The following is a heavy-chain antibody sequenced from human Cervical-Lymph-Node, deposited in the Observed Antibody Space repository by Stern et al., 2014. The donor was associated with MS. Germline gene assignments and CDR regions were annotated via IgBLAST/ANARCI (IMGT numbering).Heavy chain of an antibody. Sequence: QVQLVQSGAEVKKPGASVKVSCKASGYTFTGYYMHWVRQAPGQGLEWMGRINPTNGGTDDAQNFQGRVTMTRDTFISTAYMELSGLRYDDTAVYYCAREPSPTVAGGDYWGQGTLVTVSS. CDR1: GYTFTGYY. CDR3: AREPSPTVAGGDY. D-gene: IGHD6-19*01. J-gene: IGHJ4*02. CDR2: INPTNGGT. V-gene: IGHV1-2*06.